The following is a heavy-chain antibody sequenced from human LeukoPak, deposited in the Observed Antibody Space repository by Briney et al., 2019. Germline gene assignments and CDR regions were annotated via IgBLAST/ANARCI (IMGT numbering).Heavy chain of an antibody. V-gene: IGHV4-31*03. J-gene: IGHJ4*02. CDR3: ARAVMNYYDSSGYDYFDY. CDR1: GGSISSGGYY. D-gene: IGHD3-22*01. Sequence: SETLSLTCTVSGGSISSGGYYWSWIRQHPGKGLEWIGYIYYSGSTYYNPSLKSRVTISVDTSKNQFSLKLSSVTAADTAVYYCARAVMNYYDSSGYDYFDYWGQGTLVTVSS. CDR2: IYYSGST.